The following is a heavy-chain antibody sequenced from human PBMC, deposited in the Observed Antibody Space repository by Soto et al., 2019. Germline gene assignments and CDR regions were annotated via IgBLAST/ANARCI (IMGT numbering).Heavy chain of an antibody. CDR3: VRRHVSATGIDWFDP. D-gene: IGHD6-13*01. V-gene: IGHV1-3*01. Sequence: QVQLVQSGTEVKKPGASVKVSCKASGYTFTSYGIHWVRQGPGQRLEWMGWINAANGDTKYSPKFQGRVTITRDTSASTADMELSSLRSEDTAVYYCVRRHVSATGIDWFDPWGQGTLVTVSS. CDR2: INAANGDT. J-gene: IGHJ5*02. CDR1: GYTFTSYG.